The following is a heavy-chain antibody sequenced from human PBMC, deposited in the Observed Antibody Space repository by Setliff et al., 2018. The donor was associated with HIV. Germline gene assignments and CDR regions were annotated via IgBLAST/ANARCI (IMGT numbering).Heavy chain of an antibody. CDR1: GGTFSSYA. CDR3: ARVSGYSYGWAIDY. Sequence: GASVKVSCKASGGTFSSYAISWVRQAPGQGLEWMGGIIPIFGTANCAQKFQGRVTITADESTSTAYMELSSLRSEDTAVYYCARVSGYSYGWAIDYWGQGTLVTVSS. CDR2: IIPIFGTA. V-gene: IGHV1-69*13. D-gene: IGHD5-18*01. J-gene: IGHJ4*02.